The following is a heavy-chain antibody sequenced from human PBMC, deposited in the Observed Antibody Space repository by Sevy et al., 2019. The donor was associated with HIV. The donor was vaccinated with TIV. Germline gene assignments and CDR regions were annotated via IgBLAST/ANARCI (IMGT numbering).Heavy chain of an antibody. D-gene: IGHD2-2*01. CDR2: IRGRSSYI. CDR1: GFTFSDYY. CDR3: ARDGGCSSTSCLLYFDS. V-gene: IGHV3-21*06. Sequence: GGSLRLSCAASGFTFSDYYMNWVRQAPGKGLECVSSIRGRSSYIHYADSVRGRFTISRDNAKNSLYLQMNSLRADDTAVYFCARDGGCSSTSCLLYFDSWGHGALVTVSS. J-gene: IGHJ4*01.